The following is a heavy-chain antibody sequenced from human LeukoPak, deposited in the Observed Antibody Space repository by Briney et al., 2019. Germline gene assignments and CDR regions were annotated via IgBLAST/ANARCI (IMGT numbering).Heavy chain of an antibody. V-gene: IGHV4-4*02. CDR3: ASIIYGGPSY. CDR2: IDQSGST. Sequence: PSETLSLTCAVSGGSISRGHWWSWVRQPPGKGLEWIGEIDQSGSTNYNPSLKSRVTISVDNSKNQFSLKLSSVTAADTAVYYCASIIYGGPSYWGQGTLVTVSS. J-gene: IGHJ4*02. D-gene: IGHD5-12*01. CDR1: GGSISRGHW.